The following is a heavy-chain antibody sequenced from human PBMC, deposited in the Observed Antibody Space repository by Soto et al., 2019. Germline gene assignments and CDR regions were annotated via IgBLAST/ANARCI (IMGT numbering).Heavy chain of an antibody. D-gene: IGHD1-26*01. CDR3: AKQGSGSYGFDY. Sequence: GGSLRLSCAASGFTFSSYGMHWVRQAPGKGLEWVAVISYDGSNKYYADSVKGRFTISRDNSKNTLYLQMNSLRAEDTAVYYCAKQGSGSYGFDYWGQGTLVTVYS. V-gene: IGHV3-30*18. CDR2: ISYDGSNK. J-gene: IGHJ4*02. CDR1: GFTFSSYG.